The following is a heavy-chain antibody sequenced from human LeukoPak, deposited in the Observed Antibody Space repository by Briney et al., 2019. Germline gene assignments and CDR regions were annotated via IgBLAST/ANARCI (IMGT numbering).Heavy chain of an antibody. J-gene: IGHJ4*02. CDR3: AKDRRLGELSPLWY. V-gene: IGHV3-23*01. D-gene: IGHD3-16*02. Sequence: GGSLRLSCAASGFTFSSYAMSWVRQAPGKGLEWVSAISGSGGSTYYADSVKGRFTISRDNSKNTLYLQMNSLRAEDTAVYYCAKDRRLGELSPLWYWGLGTLVTVSS. CDR2: ISGSGGST. CDR1: GFTFSSYA.